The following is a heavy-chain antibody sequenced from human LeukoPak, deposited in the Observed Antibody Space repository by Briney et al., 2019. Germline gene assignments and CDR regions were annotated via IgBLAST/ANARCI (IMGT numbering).Heavy chain of an antibody. CDR2: ICPDGTVT. V-gene: IGHV3-74*01. Sequence: GGSPRLSCAASGFTFSTYCMHWVRQAPGKGPMWVSRICPDGTVTNYADSVKARFIISRDNARNTVYLQMNSLRVEDTAVYYCVRDFRSADYWGQGTLVTVSS. CDR3: VRDFRSADY. CDR1: GFTFSTYC. J-gene: IGHJ4*02.